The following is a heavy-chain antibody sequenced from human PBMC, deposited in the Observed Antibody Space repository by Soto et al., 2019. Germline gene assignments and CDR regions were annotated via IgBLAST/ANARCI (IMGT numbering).Heavy chain of an antibody. Sequence: EVQLVESGGGLIQPGGSLRLSCAASGFTVSSNYMSWVRQAPGKGLEWVSVIYSGGSTYYADSVKGRFTISRDNSKNTLYLQMNSLRAEDKAVYYCAREDPPSSGSGGSCYYFDYWGQGTLVTVSS. D-gene: IGHD2-15*01. CDR3: AREDPPSSGSGGSCYYFDY. CDR1: GFTVSSNY. CDR2: IYSGGST. J-gene: IGHJ4*02. V-gene: IGHV3-53*01.